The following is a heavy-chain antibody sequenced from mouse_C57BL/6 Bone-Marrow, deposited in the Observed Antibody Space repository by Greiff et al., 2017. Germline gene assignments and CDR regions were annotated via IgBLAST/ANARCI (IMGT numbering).Heavy chain of an antibody. CDR2: ISYSGST. CDR3: ARGSYCRYFDV. CDR1: GYSITSDY. Sequence: EVQLVESGPGLAKPSPTLSLTCSVTGYSITSDYWNWIRKFPGNKLEYMGYISYSGSTYYNPSLKSRISITRDTSKNQYYRQLNSVTTEDTSTNYCARGSYCRYFDVWGTGTTVTVSS. D-gene: IGHD2-10*01. V-gene: IGHV3-8*01. J-gene: IGHJ1*03.